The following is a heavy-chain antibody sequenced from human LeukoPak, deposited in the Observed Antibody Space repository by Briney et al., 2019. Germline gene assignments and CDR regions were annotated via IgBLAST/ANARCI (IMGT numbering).Heavy chain of an antibody. V-gene: IGHV3-23*01. CDR1: GFTYSSYA. CDR2: ISGSGGGT. D-gene: IGHD6-19*01. J-gene: IGHJ4*02. Sequence: GGSLRLSCGASGFTYSSYAMSWVRQAPGKGLEWVSAISGSGGGTYYADSVKGRFTISRDNSKNTLNLQMNSLRAEDTAVYYCARAVAGDYWGQGTLVTVSS. CDR3: ARAVAGDY.